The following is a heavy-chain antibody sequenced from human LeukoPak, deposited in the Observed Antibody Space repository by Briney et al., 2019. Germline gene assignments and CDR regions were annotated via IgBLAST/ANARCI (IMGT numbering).Heavy chain of an antibody. CDR2: ISSSSSYI. J-gene: IGHJ6*03. D-gene: IGHD6-13*01. CDR3: ARGGRSSSWTYYYYMDV. Sequence: GGSLRLSCAASGFTFSSYSMNWVRQAPGKGLEWVSSISSSSSYIYYADSVKGRFTISRDNAKNSLYLQMNSLRAEDTAVYYCARGGRSSSWTYYYYMDVWGKGTTVTVSS. CDR1: GFTFSSYS. V-gene: IGHV3-21*01.